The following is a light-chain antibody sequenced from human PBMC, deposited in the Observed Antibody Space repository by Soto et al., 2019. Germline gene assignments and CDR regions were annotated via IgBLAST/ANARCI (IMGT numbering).Light chain of an antibody. CDR3: CTYASTFIL. CDR2: DVN. V-gene: IGLV2-11*01. CDR1: YNF. J-gene: IGLJ2*01. Sequence: QSALTQPPSVSGSPGQSVAISCTGAYNFVSWYQQHPGKAPKLIVYDVNKWPSGVPDRFFGSKSGNTASLTISGLQPDDEAEYYCCTYASTFILFGGGTKVTVL.